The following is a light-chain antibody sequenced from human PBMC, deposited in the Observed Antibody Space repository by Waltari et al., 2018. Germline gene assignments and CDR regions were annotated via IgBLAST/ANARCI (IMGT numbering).Light chain of an antibody. J-gene: IGLJ2*01. Sequence: QSVLTQPPSVSGAPGQRVSISCTGSGSNLGAGYDVHWYQQPPGKAPKRLTYGTGTRPPGGPDRFFGSQSGTSASLAITALQAEDEAEYYCQSYDTSLSVVFGGGTKLTVL. V-gene: IGLV1-40*01. CDR3: QSYDTSLSVV. CDR1: GSNLGAGYD. CDR2: GTG.